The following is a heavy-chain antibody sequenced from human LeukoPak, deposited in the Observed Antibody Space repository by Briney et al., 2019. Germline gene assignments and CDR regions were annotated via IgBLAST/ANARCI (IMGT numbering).Heavy chain of an antibody. CDR1: GFTFFSYW. CDR3: AKGDSSGYFFSYPDY. D-gene: IGHD3-22*01. V-gene: IGHV3-7*03. J-gene: IGHJ4*02. CDR2: IKQDGSEK. Sequence: GGSLRLSCAASGFTFFSYWMRWVRQAPGKGLEWVANIKQDGSEKYYVDSVKGRFTISRDNAKNSLYLQMNSLRAEDTALYYCAKGDSSGYFFSYPDYWGQGTLVTVSS.